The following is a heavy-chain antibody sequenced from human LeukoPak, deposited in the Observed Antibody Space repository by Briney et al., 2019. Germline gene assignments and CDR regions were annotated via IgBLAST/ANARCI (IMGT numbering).Heavy chain of an antibody. Sequence: ASVKVSCKASGYTFTSYDINWVRQATGQGLEWMGWMNPNRGNTGYAQKFQGRVTMTRNTSVSTAYMELSSLRSEDTAVYYCARGHRRIAAAGTEGDYWGQGTLVTVSS. CDR2: MNPNRGNT. CDR3: ARGHRRIAAAGTEGDY. V-gene: IGHV1-8*01. J-gene: IGHJ4*02. CDR1: GYTFTSYD. D-gene: IGHD6-13*01.